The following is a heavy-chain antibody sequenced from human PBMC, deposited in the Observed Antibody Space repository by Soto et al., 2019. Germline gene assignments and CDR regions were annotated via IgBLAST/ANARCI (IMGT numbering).Heavy chain of an antibody. D-gene: IGHD3-9*01. CDR3: ARGLGYYDILTGRHFDY. CDR2: IYYSGST. V-gene: IGHV4-30-4*02. CDR1: GGSISSGDYY. J-gene: IGHJ4*02. Sequence: SETLSLTCTVSGGSISSGDYYWSWIRQPPGKGLEWIGYIYYSGSTYYNPSLKSRVTISVDTSKNQFSLKLSSVTAADTAVYYCARGLGYYDILTGRHFDYWGQGTLVTVSS.